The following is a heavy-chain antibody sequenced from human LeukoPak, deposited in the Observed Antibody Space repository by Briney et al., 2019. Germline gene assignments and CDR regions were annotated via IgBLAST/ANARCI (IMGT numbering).Heavy chain of an antibody. Sequence: SETLSLTCTVSGFSLSNNFYWGLLRPPPGKGLEWIASIYHNENSYINPSLKSRVTMSIDTSKNRFSLKLTSVTAADTATHYCARAPDSTGYYQKWFDSWGQGTRVTVSS. J-gene: IGHJ5*01. CDR3: ARAPDSTGYYQKWFDS. V-gene: IGHV4-38-2*02. CDR2: IYHNENS. D-gene: IGHD3-22*01. CDR1: GFSLSNNFY.